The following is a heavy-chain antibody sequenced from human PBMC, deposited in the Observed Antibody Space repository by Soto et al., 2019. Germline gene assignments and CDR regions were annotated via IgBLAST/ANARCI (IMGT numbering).Heavy chain of an antibody. CDR3: ARDLSGSGD. D-gene: IGHD3-10*01. V-gene: IGHV3-30-3*01. CDR1: GFAFSSCA. J-gene: IGHJ4*02. Sequence: QVQLVESGGGVVQPGSSLRLSCAASGFAFSSCAMHWVRQAPGKGLEWVAVISYDGSNKYYADSVKGRFTISRDNSKNTLYLQMNSLRAEDTAVYYCARDLSGSGDWGQGTLVTVSS. CDR2: ISYDGSNK.